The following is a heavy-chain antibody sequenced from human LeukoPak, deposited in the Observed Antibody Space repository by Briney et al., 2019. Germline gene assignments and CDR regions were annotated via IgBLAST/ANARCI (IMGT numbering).Heavy chain of an antibody. CDR2: INSDGSST. D-gene: IGHD2-15*01. J-gene: IGHJ5*02. Sequence: GGSLRLSCADSGLTFRNYWMHWVRQAPGKGLVWVARINSDGSSTSYADSVKGRFTISRDNAKNTLYLQMNSLRAEDTAVYYCARGGYCSGGSCYRIDPWGRGTLVTVSS. CDR3: ARGGYCSGGSCYRIDP. V-gene: IGHV3-74*01. CDR1: GLTFRNYW.